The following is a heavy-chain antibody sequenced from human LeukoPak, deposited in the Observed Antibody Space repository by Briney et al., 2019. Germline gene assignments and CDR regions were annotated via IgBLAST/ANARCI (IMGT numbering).Heavy chain of an antibody. CDR3: ARPLYYYGSGSVFDP. J-gene: IGHJ5*02. V-gene: IGHV4-38-2*02. CDR1: GYSISSGYY. CDR2: IYHSGST. D-gene: IGHD3-10*01. Sequence: PSETLSLTCTVSGYSISSGYYWGWIRQPPQKGLEWIGSIYHSGSTYYNPSLKSRVTISLDTSKNQFSLKLSSVTAADTAVYYCARPLYYYGSGSVFDPWGQGTLVTVSS.